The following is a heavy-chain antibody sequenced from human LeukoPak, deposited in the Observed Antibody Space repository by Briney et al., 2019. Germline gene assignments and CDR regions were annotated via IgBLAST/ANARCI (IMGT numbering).Heavy chain of an antibody. CDR1: AFTFSTYS. Sequence: PGGSLRLSCAASAFTFSTYSMNWVRQAPGKGLEWVSYISSSGSTIYYADSVKGRFTISRDNAKNSLYLQMNSLRAEDTAVYYCARSVKVITTPSYFDYWGQGTLVTVSS. CDR2: ISSSGSTI. J-gene: IGHJ4*02. CDR3: ARSVKVITTPSYFDY. D-gene: IGHD3-22*01. V-gene: IGHV3-48*04.